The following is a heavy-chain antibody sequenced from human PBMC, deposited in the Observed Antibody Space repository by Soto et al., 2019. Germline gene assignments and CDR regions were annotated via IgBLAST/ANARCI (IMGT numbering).Heavy chain of an antibody. D-gene: IGHD2-15*01. J-gene: IGHJ4*01. CDR3: TTESYSTGVVVRLAF. CDR1: GFTFTTAW. CDR2: IRSYRDGGTT. V-gene: IGHV3-15*07. Sequence: GGSLRLSCAASGFTFTTAWINWVRQPPGKGLEWVGRIRSYRDGGTTDFAASVKGRFAISRDDSAHTVYLQMNSLRTEDTAVYYFTTESYSTGVVVRLAFWGLGTMAT.